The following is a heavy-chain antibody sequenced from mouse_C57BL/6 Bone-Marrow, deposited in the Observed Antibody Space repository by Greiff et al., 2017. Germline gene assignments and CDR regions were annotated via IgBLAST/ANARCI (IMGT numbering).Heavy chain of an antibody. CDR2: ISSGGSYT. D-gene: IGHD4-1*01. Sequence: EVHLVESGGDLVKPGGSLKLSCAASGFTFSSYGMSWVRQTPDKRLAWVATISSGGSYTYYPDSVQGRFTISRDNAKNTLYLQMSSLKSEDTAMYYCARQRTGYYFDYWGQGTTLTVSS. J-gene: IGHJ2*01. V-gene: IGHV5-6*01. CDR1: GFTFSSYG. CDR3: ARQRTGYYFDY.